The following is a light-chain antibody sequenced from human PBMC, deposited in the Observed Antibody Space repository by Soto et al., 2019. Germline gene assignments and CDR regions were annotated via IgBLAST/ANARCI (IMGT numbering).Light chain of an antibody. Sequence: DIQMTQSPSSLSASVGDRVTITCRASQSISSYLNWYQQKPGKAPKLLIYAASSLQSGVPSRFSGSGSGTDFTLTISSLQPEDFETYYCQQSYSTPDTFGPGTKVD. CDR1: QSISSY. V-gene: IGKV1-39*01. J-gene: IGKJ3*01. CDR2: AAS. CDR3: QQSYSTPDT.